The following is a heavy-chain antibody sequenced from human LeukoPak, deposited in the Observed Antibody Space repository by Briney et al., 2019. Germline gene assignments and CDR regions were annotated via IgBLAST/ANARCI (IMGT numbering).Heavy chain of an antibody. CDR2: IKGNGLTT. CDR3: AKDHGRVGEF. CDR1: GFTFSDYY. J-gene: IGHJ4*02. Sequence: GGSLRLSCAASGFTFSDYYMTWIRQAPGKGLEWLSHIKGNGLTTYYADSVKGRFTISRDNSKNTLYLQMNSLRAEDTAVYYCAKDHGRVGEFWGQGTLVTVSS. V-gene: IGHV3-11*01. D-gene: IGHD1-26*01.